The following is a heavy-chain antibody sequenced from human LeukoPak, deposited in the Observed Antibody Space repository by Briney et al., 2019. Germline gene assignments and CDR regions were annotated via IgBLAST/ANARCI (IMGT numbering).Heavy chain of an antibody. J-gene: IGHJ4*02. V-gene: IGHV3-21*04. CDR1: GFTFSSYS. CDR2: ITNSNSYI. CDR3: AKVDIVVVPAANFDY. Sequence: GGSLRLSCAASGFTFSSYSMNWVRQAPGKGLEWVSSITNSNSYIYYADSVKGRFTMSRDNAKNTLYLQMNSLRAEDTAVYYCAKVDIVVVPAANFDYWGQGTLVTVSS. D-gene: IGHD2-2*01.